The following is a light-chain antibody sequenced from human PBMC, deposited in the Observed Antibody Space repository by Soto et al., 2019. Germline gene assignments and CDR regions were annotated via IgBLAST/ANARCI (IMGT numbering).Light chain of an antibody. CDR1: SSDVGGYNY. J-gene: IGLJ2*01. Sequence: QSALTQPPSASGSPGQSVTISCTGTSSDVGGYNYVSWYQHHPGKAPKLMIYEVNKRPSGVSDRFSGSKSGNTASLTVSGLQAEDEADYYCISYAGSNSLGVFGGGTKVTVL. CDR2: EVN. CDR3: ISYAGSNSLGV. V-gene: IGLV2-8*01.